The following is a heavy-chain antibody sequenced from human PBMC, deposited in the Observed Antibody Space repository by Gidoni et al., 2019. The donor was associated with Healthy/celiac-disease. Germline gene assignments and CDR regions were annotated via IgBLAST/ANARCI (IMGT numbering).Heavy chain of an antibody. CDR3: AALLWFGDAVTAPFDY. CDR1: GGSISSSSYY. D-gene: IGHD3-10*01. CDR2: IYYSGST. J-gene: IGHJ4*02. V-gene: IGHV4-39*07. Sequence: QLQLQESGPGLVKPSETLSLTCTVSGGSISSSSYYWGWIRPPPGKGLEWIGSIYYSGSTYYNPSLKSRVTISVDTSKNQFSLKLSSVTAADTAVYYCAALLWFGDAVTAPFDYWGQGTLVTVSS.